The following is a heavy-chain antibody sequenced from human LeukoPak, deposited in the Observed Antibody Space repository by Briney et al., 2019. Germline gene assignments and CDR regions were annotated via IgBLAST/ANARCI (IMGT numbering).Heavy chain of an antibody. D-gene: IGHD4/OR15-4a*01. CDR2: IYNSGIT. CDR3: ARDHLPAGAPGYYMDV. J-gene: IGHJ6*03. Sequence: SETLSLTCTVSGGSVSSHFWSWIRQPPGKGLEWIGYIYNSGITNYNPSLKSRVTMSVDSSKNQFSLMLRSVTAADTAVYYCARDHLPAGAPGYYMDVWGKGTTVTVSS. CDR1: GGSVSSHF. V-gene: IGHV4-59*02.